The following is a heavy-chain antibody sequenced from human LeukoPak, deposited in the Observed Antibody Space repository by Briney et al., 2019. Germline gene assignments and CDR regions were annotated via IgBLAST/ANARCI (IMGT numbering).Heavy chain of an antibody. CDR2: IRYDELQD. V-gene: IGHV3-30*02. J-gene: IGHJ4*02. CDR3: AKDTSSGFDY. D-gene: IGHD1-26*01. Sequence: PGGSLRLSCATSGFTFRNHGMHWVRQAPGKGLEWVAFIRYDELQDYYADSVRGRFTISRDNAKNSLYPQMNSLRAEDTALYYCAKDTSSGFDYWGQGTLVTVSS. CDR1: GFTFRNHG.